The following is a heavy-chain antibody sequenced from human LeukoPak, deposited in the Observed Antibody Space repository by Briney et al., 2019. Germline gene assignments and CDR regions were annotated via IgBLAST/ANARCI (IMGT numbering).Heavy chain of an antibody. CDR3: ARSNTATRIDY. V-gene: IGHV4-34*01. J-gene: IGHJ4*02. Sequence: SETLSLTCAVYGGSFSGYYWSWIRQPPGKGLEWIGEINHSGSTNYNPSLKSRVTISVDTSKTQFSLKLSSVTAADTAVYYCARSNTATRIDYWGQGTLVTVSS. CDR2: INHSGST. CDR1: GGSFSGYY. D-gene: IGHD5-18*01.